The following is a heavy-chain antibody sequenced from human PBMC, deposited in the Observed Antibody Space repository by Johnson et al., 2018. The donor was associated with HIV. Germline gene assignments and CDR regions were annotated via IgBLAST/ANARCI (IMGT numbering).Heavy chain of an antibody. Sequence: QVQLVESGGNVVQPGRSLRLSCAASGFSFNTYGMHWVRQAPGKGLEWVAVIWYDGSNKYYADSVKGRFTISRDNSKNTMSLQMNSPRVEDTAVYYCARVRGGRENAFDIWGQGTMVTVSS. CDR2: IWYDGSNK. J-gene: IGHJ3*02. CDR3: ARVRGGRENAFDI. V-gene: IGHV3-33*01. CDR1: GFSFNTYG. D-gene: IGHD1-26*01.